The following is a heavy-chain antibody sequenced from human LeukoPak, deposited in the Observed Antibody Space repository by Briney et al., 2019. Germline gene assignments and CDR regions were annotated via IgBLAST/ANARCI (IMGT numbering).Heavy chain of an antibody. CDR1: GFTFSSFE. V-gene: IGHV3-48*03. D-gene: IGHD2-21*01. Sequence: PGGSLKLSCAASGFTFSSFEMNWVRQAPGKGLEWVSYISSSGNTRYYADSVGGRFTISRDNAKKSLFLQMNSLRDEDTAVYYCVRDQDWAFDYWGQGTLVTVSS. J-gene: IGHJ4*02. CDR3: VRDQDWAFDY. CDR2: ISSSGNTR.